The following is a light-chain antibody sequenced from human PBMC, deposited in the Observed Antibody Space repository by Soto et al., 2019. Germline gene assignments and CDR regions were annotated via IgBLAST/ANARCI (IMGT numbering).Light chain of an antibody. CDR2: ETP. Sequence: DIQMTQSPSSLSASVADRVTITCQASQDIGNYLNWYQQKPGKAPKLLIYETPNMEIGVPPRFSGSGSGTDFSFSISSLQPEDIATYYCQQHHSLPLTFGPGTKVDIK. CDR3: QQHHSLPLT. V-gene: IGKV1-33*01. J-gene: IGKJ3*01. CDR1: QDIGNY.